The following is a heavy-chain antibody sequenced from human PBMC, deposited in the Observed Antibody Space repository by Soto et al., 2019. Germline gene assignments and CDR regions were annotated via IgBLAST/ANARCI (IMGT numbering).Heavy chain of an antibody. J-gene: IGHJ5*02. CDR3: ARERGKYCSGESCYPFGP. V-gene: IGHV4-34*01. CDR2: INDSGST. CDR1: GGAFRGYY. D-gene: IGHD2-15*01. Sequence: SETLSLTCAVYGGAFRGYYWSWIRQPPGKGLEWLGEINDSGSTNYNPSLKSRITISLDTSKKEISLRLSSVTAADTAVYYCARERGKYCSGESCYPFGPWGQGALVT.